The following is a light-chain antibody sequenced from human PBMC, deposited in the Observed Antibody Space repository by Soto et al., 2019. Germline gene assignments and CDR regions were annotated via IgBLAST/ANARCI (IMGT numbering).Light chain of an antibody. CDR3: QQRSNWPST. V-gene: IGKV3-11*01. CDR1: QSVSSY. Sequence: EIVLTQSPATLSLSPWERATLSCRASQSVSSYLAWYQQKPGQAPRLHIYDASNMATGIPARFSGSGSGTDFTLTISSREPEDFAVYYCQQRSNWPSTFGGGTKVEIK. J-gene: IGKJ4*01. CDR2: DAS.